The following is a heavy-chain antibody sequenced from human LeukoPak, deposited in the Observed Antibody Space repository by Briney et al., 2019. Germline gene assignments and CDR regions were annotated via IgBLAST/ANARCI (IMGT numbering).Heavy chain of an antibody. V-gene: IGHV4-4*09. CDR3: ASTRRAAVAGRFDS. J-gene: IGHJ4*02. Sequence: PSEALSLTCNVSGAAMSSNYWSWIRQPPGKGLEWIGYIYHSGNTNYSPSLESRVTMSVDESKNQFSLRVHFVSAADTAVYYCASTRRAAVAGRFDSWGQGTLVTVSS. CDR1: GAAMSSNY. CDR2: IYHSGNT. D-gene: IGHD6-19*01.